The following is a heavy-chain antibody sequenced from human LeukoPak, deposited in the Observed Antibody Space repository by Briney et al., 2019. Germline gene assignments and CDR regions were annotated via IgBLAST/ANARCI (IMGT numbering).Heavy chain of an antibody. CDR3: AGWATFEDSSSFDY. Sequence: PSGTLSLTCAVSGGSISSSNWWSWVRQPPGKGLEGIEESYHSRSTNYNPSLKSRVTISVDKSKNQFSLKLSSVTAADTAVYYCAGWATFEDSSSFDYWGQGTLVTVSS. D-gene: IGHD6-6*01. CDR2: SYHSRST. J-gene: IGHJ4*02. CDR1: GGSISSSNW. V-gene: IGHV4-4*02.